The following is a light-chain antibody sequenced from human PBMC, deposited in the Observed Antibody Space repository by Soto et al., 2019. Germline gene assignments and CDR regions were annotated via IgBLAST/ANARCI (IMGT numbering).Light chain of an antibody. Sequence: QSALTQPASVSGSPGQSLTISCTGSSSDLGSYNFVSWYQQYPGKPPKLMIYEVNNRPSGVSTRFSGSKSGNTASLTISGLQDEDEAEYYCSSYTTSSNLWVFGGVPKLTVL. J-gene: IGLJ3*02. CDR2: EVN. CDR1: SSDLGSYNF. V-gene: IGLV2-14*01. CDR3: SSYTTSSNLWV.